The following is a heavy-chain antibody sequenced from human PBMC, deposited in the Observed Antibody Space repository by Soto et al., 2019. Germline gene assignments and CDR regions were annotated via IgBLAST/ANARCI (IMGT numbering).Heavy chain of an antibody. D-gene: IGHD2-15*01. CDR2: ISFSAGGT. Sequence: EEQLLASGGGLIQPGGSLRLACAASGFTFSSYAMTWVRQAPGKGLEWVSSISFSAGGTYYADSVKGRLTISRDNSKNALFLQMNSLRVEDTAVYYCVKDDRILGRRYFDLWGRGTLVTVSS. J-gene: IGHJ2*01. V-gene: IGHV3-23*01. CDR1: GFTFSSYA. CDR3: VKDDRILGRRYFDL.